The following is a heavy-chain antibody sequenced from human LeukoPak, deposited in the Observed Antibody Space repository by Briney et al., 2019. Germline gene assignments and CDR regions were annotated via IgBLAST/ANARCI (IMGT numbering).Heavy chain of an antibody. CDR2: IYYSGST. V-gene: IGHV4-39*07. CDR3: ARDNTPHQWLVRNWFDP. D-gene: IGHD6-19*01. Sequence: PSETLSLTCTVSGGSISSSSYYWGWIRQPPGKGPEWIGSIYYSGSTYYNPSLKSRVTISVDTSKNQFSLKLSSVTAADTAVYYCARDNTPHQWLVRNWFDPWGQGTLVTVSS. J-gene: IGHJ5*02. CDR1: GGSISSSSYY.